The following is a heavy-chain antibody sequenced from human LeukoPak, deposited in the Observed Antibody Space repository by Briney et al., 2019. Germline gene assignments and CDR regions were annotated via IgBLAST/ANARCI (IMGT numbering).Heavy chain of an antibody. D-gene: IGHD3-22*01. Sequence: PSETLSLTCSVSGDSIRSGSHYWGWIRQPPGKGLERIVSIHYGGSTFYSPSLKSRLTISVDTSTNQIFLKLSSVTAADTATYYCARRKDYYDSRGFPAEWYYDPWGRGTLVSVSS. CDR1: GDSIRSGSHY. CDR3: ARRKDYYDSRGFPAEWYYDP. CDR2: IHYGGST. V-gene: IGHV4-39*01. J-gene: IGHJ2*01.